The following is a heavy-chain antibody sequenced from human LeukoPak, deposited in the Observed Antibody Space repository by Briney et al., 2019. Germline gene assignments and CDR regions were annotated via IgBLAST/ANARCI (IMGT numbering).Heavy chain of an antibody. J-gene: IGHJ4*02. V-gene: IGHV1-46*01. CDR1: GYTFTGYY. Sequence: ASVKVSCKASGYTFTGYYMHWVRQAPGQGLEWMGIINPSGGSTSYAQKFQGRVTMTRDMSTSTVYMELSSLRSEDTAVYYCARGSGTVNFDYWGQGTLVTVSS. D-gene: IGHD4-17*01. CDR2: INPSGGST. CDR3: ARGSGTVNFDY.